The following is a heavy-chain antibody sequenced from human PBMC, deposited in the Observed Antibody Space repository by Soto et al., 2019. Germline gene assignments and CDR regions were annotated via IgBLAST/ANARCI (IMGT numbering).Heavy chain of an antibody. D-gene: IGHD4-4*01. CDR2: IRSKAYGGTT. CDR1: GFTFGDYA. CDR3: TRGSEMTTVTNYYYYYGMDV. V-gene: IGHV3-49*04. J-gene: IGHJ6*02. Sequence: PGGSLRLSCTASGFTFGDYAMSWVRQAPGKGLEWVGFIRSKAYGGTTEYAASVKGRFTISRDDSKSIAYLQMNSLKTEDTAVYYCTRGSEMTTVTNYYYYYGMDVWGQGTTVTVSS.